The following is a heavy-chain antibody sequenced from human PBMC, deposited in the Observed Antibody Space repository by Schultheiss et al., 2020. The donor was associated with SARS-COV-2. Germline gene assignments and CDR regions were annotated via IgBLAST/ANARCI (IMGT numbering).Heavy chain of an antibody. CDR3: VRDRLMTRSGYNWFDP. V-gene: IGHV1-2*06. D-gene: IGHD3-9*01. J-gene: IGHJ5*02. CDR1: GYTFTGYY. Sequence: ASVKVSCKASGYTFTGYYMHWVRQAPGQGLEWMGRINPNSGGTNYAQKFQGRVTMTRDTSISTAYMELSRLRSDDTAVYYCVRDRLMTRSGYNWFDPWGQGTLVTVSS. CDR2: INPNSGGT.